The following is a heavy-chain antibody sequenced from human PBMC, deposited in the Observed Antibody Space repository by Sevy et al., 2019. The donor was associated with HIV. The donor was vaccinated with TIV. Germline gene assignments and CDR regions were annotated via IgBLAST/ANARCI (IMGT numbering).Heavy chain of an antibody. CDR1: GFTFSSYG. J-gene: IGHJ6*02. V-gene: IGHV3-30*02. CDR2: IRYDGSNK. CDR3: AKDYGDIGREPDYYYGMDV. D-gene: IGHD1-26*01. Sequence: GGSLRLSCAASGFTFSSYGMHWVRQAPGKGLEWVAFIRYDGSNKYYADSVKGRFTISRDNSKNTLYLQMNSLRAGDTAVYYCAKDYGDIGREPDYYYGMDVWGQGTTVTVSS.